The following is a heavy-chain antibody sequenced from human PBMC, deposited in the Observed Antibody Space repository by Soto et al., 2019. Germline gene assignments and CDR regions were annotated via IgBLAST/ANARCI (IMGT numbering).Heavy chain of an antibody. V-gene: IGHV1-69*18. Sequence: QVHLVQSGAEVKKPGSSVKVSCKASGGTFSSYAISWVRQAPGQGLEWMGRIIPIVDTTNYAQKFQGRVTITADESTSTAYMELSSLRSEDTAVYYCVGYYYNTRGYYYDYWGQGTLVTVSS. CDR1: GGTFSSYA. D-gene: IGHD3-22*01. J-gene: IGHJ4*02. CDR2: IIPIVDTT. CDR3: VGYYYNTRGYYYDY.